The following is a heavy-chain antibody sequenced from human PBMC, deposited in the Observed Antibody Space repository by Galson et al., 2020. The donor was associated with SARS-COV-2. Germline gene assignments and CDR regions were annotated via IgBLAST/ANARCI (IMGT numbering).Heavy chain of an antibody. D-gene: IGHD6-19*01. Sequence: SETLSLTCAVSGDTISSGSIYWSWIRQPAGQGLEWTGRLHTSGNSNYNPSLNSRANISLNTTKTHYPLKLSLLTAADTAVYYCAMGVLAGTVDWGLGTLFTVSS. CDR1: GDTISSGSIY. J-gene: IGHJ4*02. CDR2: LHTSGNS. CDR3: AMGVLAGTVD. V-gene: IGHV4-61*02.